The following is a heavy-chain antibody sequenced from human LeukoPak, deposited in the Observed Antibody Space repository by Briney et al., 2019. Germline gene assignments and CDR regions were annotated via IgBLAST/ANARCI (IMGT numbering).Heavy chain of an antibody. J-gene: IGHJ6*03. D-gene: IGHD2-8*01. CDR1: GGTFRDYS. CDR3: ARVAYRYSINDWSRTGLGAYPTKYYYYMDV. CDR2: INESGGT. V-gene: IGHV4-34*01. Sequence: SETLSLTCAVYGGTFRDYSWTWIRQPPGKGLEWIGEINESGGTNYNPSLMSRVIMSVDTSKSQISLKVSSVTAADTAVYYCARVAYRYSINDWSRTGLGAYPTKYYYYMDVWGKGTTVTVSS.